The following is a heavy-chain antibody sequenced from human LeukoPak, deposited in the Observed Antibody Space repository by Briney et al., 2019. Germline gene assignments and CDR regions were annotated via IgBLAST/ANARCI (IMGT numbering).Heavy chain of an antibody. J-gene: IGHJ3*02. CDR1: GFTFSSYS. D-gene: IGHD3-10*01. V-gene: IGHV3-21*01. CDR3: ARDSGNWGNPFDI. Sequence: GGSLRLSXAASGFTFSSYSMNWVRQAPGKGMEWVSSISSSSIYIYYADSVKGRFTISRDNAKNSLYLQMNSLRAEDTAAYYCARDSGNWGNPFDIWGQGTMVTVSS. CDR2: ISSSSIYI.